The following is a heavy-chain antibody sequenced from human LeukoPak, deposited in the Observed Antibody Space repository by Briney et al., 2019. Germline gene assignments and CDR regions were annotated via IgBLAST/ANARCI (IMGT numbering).Heavy chain of an antibody. D-gene: IGHD3-10*01. CDR3: ARRPPRGLVGY. CDR2: INHSGST. CDR1: GGSFSGYY. V-gene: IGHV4-34*01. Sequence: PSETLSLTCAVYGGSFSGYYWSWIRQPPGNGLEWIGEINHSGSTNYNPSLKSRVTISVDTSKNQFSLKLSSVTAADTAVYYCARRPPRGLVGYWGQGTLVTVSS. J-gene: IGHJ4*02.